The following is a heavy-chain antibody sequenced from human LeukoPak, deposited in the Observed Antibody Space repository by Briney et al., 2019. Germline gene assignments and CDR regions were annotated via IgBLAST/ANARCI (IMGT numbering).Heavy chain of an antibody. V-gene: IGHV3-21*01. CDR3: ARRIVGAKYFDY. CDR2: ISSSSRYI. J-gene: IGHJ4*02. Sequence: PGGSLRLSCAASGFTFSSYSMNWVRQAPGKGLEWVSSISSSSRYIYYADSVKGRFTISRDNAKNSLYLQMNSLRAEDTAVYYCARRIVGAKYFDYWGQGTLVTVSS. CDR1: GFTFSSYS. D-gene: IGHD1-26*01.